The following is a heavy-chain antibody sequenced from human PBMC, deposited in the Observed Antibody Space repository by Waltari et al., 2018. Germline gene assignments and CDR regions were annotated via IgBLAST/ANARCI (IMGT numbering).Heavy chain of an antibody. CDR1: GYSISSGYY. V-gene: IGHV4-38-2*01. J-gene: IGHJ3*02. Sequence: QVQLQESGPGLVKPSETLSLTCAVSGYSISSGYYCGWIRQPPGKGLEWIGSIYHSGSTYYNASLKGRVTISVDTSKNQFSLKLSSVTAADTAVYYCARGLWGSSDSFDIWGQGTMVTVSS. CDR2: IYHSGST. CDR3: ARGLWGSSDSFDI. D-gene: IGHD3-16*01.